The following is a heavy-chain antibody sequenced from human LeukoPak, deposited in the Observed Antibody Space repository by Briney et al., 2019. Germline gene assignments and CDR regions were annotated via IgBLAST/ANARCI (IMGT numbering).Heavy chain of an antibody. CDR1: GYTFTSYG. Sequence: ASVKVSCKASGYTFTSYGISWVRQAPGQGLEWRGWISAYNGNTNYAQKLQGRVTMTTDTSTSTAYMELRSLRSDDTAVYYCARIVYYYDSGGYRTYYFDYWGQGTLVTVSS. D-gene: IGHD3-22*01. V-gene: IGHV1-18*01. CDR2: ISAYNGNT. CDR3: ARIVYYYDSGGYRTYYFDY. J-gene: IGHJ4*02.